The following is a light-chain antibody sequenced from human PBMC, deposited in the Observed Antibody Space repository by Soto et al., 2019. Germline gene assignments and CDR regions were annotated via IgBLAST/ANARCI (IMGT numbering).Light chain of an antibody. CDR2: DVS. V-gene: IGLV2-14*01. Sequence: QSVLTRPAYVSVAPGQWITISCTGTSSDVGGYNYVSWYQQHPGKAPKLMIYDVSNRPSGVSNRFSGSKSGNTASLTISGLQAEDEANYYCSSYTSSSTRVFGTGTKVTVL. CDR1: SSDVGGYNY. CDR3: SSYTSSSTRV. J-gene: IGLJ1*01.